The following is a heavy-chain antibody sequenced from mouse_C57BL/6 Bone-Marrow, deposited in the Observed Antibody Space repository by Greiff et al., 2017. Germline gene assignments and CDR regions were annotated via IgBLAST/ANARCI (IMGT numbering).Heavy chain of an antibody. CDR1: GFSLTSYG. CDR3: AKNSPYDYFFDY. CDR2: IWRGGST. V-gene: IGHV2-5*01. D-gene: IGHD2-4*01. J-gene: IGHJ2*01. Sequence: VKLQESGPGLVQPSQSLSITCTVSGFSLTSYGVHWVRQSPGKGLEWLGVIWRGGSTDYNAAFISRLSITNDNSNSQVFFKMNSLQAYDTAIYYCAKNSPYDYFFDYWGQGTTLTVSS.